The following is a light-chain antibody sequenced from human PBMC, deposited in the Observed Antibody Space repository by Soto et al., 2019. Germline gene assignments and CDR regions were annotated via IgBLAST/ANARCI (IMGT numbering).Light chain of an antibody. CDR3: QQYGSSPPYT. J-gene: IGKJ2*01. CDR1: QSVSSTY. V-gene: IGKV3-20*01. CDR2: GAS. Sequence: EIVLKQSPGTLSLSPGERATLSCRASQSVSSTYLAWYQQKPGQAPRLLLYGASSRATGIPDRFSGSGSGTDFTLTISRLEPEDFAVYYCQQYGSSPPYTFGQGTKLEIK.